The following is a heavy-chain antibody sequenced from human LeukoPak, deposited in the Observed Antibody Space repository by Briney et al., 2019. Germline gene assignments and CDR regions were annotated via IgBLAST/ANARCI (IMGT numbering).Heavy chain of an antibody. V-gene: IGHV3-48*02. D-gene: IGHD3-9*01. Sequence: GGSLRLSCAASGFTVSSNYMNWVRQAPGKGLEWVSYISISSRTIYYADSVKGRFTISRDNAKNSLYLQMNSLRDEDTAVYYCARYYDILTGYYVFDYWGQGTLVTVSS. CDR3: ARYYDILTGYYVFDY. J-gene: IGHJ4*02. CDR1: GFTVSSNY. CDR2: ISISSRTI.